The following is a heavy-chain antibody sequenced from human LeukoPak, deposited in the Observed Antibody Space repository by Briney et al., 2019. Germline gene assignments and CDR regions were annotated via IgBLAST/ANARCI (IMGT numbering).Heavy chain of an antibody. CDR2: IRFDGSNQ. CDR3: AKGYGESHFDS. CDR1: GFTFRSYG. V-gene: IGHV3-30*02. D-gene: IGHD7-27*01. J-gene: IGHJ4*02. Sequence: PGGSLRLSCAASGFTFRSYGMHLVRQAPGKGLEWGAFIRFDGSNQYYADSVKGRFTISRDNSNNTLYLQRSSLRAEDTAVYFCAKGYGESHFDSWGQGTLVTVSS.